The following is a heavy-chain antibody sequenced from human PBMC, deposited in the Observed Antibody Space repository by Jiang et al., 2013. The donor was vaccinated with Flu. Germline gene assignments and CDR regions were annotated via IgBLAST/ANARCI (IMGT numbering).Heavy chain of an antibody. V-gene: IGHV5-10-1*01. CDR1: GDSFSSQW. Sequence: GAEVKKPGESLKISCKGSGDSFSSQWIGWVRQMPGKGLEWMGRIDPSDSNTNYSPSFKGHVTISSDKSINTAYLQWSSLKASDTALYYCARSDGTFDPWGQGTLVTVSS. CDR2: IDPSDSNT. J-gene: IGHJ5*02. CDR3: ARSDGTFDP.